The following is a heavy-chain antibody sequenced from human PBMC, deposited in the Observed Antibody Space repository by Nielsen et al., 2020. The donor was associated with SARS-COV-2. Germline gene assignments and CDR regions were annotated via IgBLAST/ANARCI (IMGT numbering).Heavy chain of an antibody. CDR1: GGSISSYY. Sequence: ESLKISCTVSGGSISSYYWSWIRQPPGKGLEWIGYIYYSGSTNYNPSLKSRVTISVDTSKNQFSLKLSSVTAADTAVYYCARGPRALVGATRVWYFDLWGRGTLVTVSS. V-gene: IGHV4-59*01. CDR2: IYYSGST. D-gene: IGHD1-26*01. J-gene: IGHJ2*01. CDR3: ARGPRALVGATRVWYFDL.